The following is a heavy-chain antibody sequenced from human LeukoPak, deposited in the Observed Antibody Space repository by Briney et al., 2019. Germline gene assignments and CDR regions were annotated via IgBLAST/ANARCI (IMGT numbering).Heavy chain of an antibody. Sequence: GESLKISCKGSGYSFTSYWIDWVRQMPGKGLEWMGIIYPGDSDTRYSPSFQGQVTISADKSISTAYLQWSSLKASDTAMYYCARRGEYGGYERAFDYWGQGTLVTVSS. CDR1: GYSFTSYW. V-gene: IGHV5-51*01. CDR3: ARRGEYGGYERAFDY. CDR2: IYPGDSDT. J-gene: IGHJ4*02. D-gene: IGHD5-12*01.